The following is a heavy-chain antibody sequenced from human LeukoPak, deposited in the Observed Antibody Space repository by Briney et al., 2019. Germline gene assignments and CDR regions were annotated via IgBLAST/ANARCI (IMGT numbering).Heavy chain of an antibody. CDR1: GGSISSGDYY. CDR2: IYYSGNT. CDR3: ATRGYGSTWHSQN. J-gene: IGHJ4*02. V-gene: IGHV4-31*03. Sequence: SETLSLTCTVSGGSISSGDYYWSWIRQHPGKGLEWIGYIYYSGNTYYNPSLKSRVTISVDTSKNRFSLKLSSVTDADTAVYYCATRGYGSTWHSQNWGQGTLVTVSS. D-gene: IGHD6-13*01.